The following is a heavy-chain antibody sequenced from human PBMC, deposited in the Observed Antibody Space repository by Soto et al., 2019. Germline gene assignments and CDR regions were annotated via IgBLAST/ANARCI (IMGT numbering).Heavy chain of an antibody. Sequence: SETLSLTCTVSGGSISSSSYYRGWIRQPPGKGLEWIGSIYYSGSTYYNPSLKSRVTISVDTSKNQFSLKLSSVTAADTAVYYCASRGCSGGSCYLFDYWGQGTLVTVSS. CDR1: GGSISSSSYY. CDR3: ASRGCSGGSCYLFDY. V-gene: IGHV4-39*01. CDR2: IYYSGST. J-gene: IGHJ4*02. D-gene: IGHD2-15*01.